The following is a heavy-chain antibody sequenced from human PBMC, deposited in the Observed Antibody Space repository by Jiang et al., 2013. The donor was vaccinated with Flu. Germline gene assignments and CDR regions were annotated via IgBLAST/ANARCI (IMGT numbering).Heavy chain of an antibody. CDR1: GGSISSGSYY. CDR2: IYTSGST. Sequence: GSGLVKPSQTLSLTCTVSGGSISSGSYYWSWIRQPAGKGLEWIGRIYTSGSTNYNPSLKSRVTISVDTSKNQFSLKLSSVTAADTAVYYCARVPGGGGDCYCPDYWGQGTLVTVSS. D-gene: IGHD2-21*02. V-gene: IGHV4-61*02. J-gene: IGHJ4*02. CDR3: ARVPGGGGDCYCPDY.